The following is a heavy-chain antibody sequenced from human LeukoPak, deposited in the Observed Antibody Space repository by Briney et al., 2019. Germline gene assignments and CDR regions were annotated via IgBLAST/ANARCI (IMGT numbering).Heavy chain of an antibody. J-gene: IGHJ6*02. V-gene: IGHV3-48*01. CDR2: ISNTSSTI. Sequence: GGSLRLSCAASGCTFANYTFNWVRQAPGKGLEWVSYISNTSSTIYYADSMKGRFTFSRDNAKNSQYLQMNSLRAEDTAVYYCARDPPHGMDVWGQGTTVTVSS. CDR1: GCTFANYT. CDR3: ARDPPHGMDV.